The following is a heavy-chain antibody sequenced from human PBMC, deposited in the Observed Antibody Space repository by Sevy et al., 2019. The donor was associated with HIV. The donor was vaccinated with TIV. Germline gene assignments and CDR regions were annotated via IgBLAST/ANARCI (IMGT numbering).Heavy chain of an antibody. J-gene: IGHJ6*03. D-gene: IGHD6-13*01. Sequence: SETLSLTCTVSGGSISSSSYYWGWIRQPPGKGLEWIGNIYYSGSTYYNPSLKSRVTISVDTSKNQFSLKLSSETAADTAVYYCARPSGIAAAGTMGDYYYYMDVWGKGTTVTVSS. CDR3: ARPSGIAAAGTMGDYYYYMDV. V-gene: IGHV4-39*01. CDR2: IYYSGST. CDR1: GGSISSSSYY.